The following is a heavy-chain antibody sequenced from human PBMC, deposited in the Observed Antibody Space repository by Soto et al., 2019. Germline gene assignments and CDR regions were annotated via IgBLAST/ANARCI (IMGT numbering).Heavy chain of an antibody. CDR1: GGSISTYY. Sequence: PSETLSLTCTLSGGSISTYYWSWIRQPPGKGLEWIGYIYYSGSTNYNPSLKSRVTISVDTSKNQFSLKLSRLRSDDTAVYYCARGPGVGATGGLYYYYGMDVWGQGTTVTVSS. V-gene: IGHV4-59*01. D-gene: IGHD1-26*01. CDR2: IYYSGST. J-gene: IGHJ6*02. CDR3: ARGPGVGATGGLYYYYGMDV.